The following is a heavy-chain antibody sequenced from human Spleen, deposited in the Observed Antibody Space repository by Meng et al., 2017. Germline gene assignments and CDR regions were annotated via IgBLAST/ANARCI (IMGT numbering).Heavy chain of an antibody. CDR2: IKHDGSKS. CDR3: ASHDYGDRDGFDI. D-gene: IGHD4-17*01. V-gene: IGHV3-7*01. J-gene: IGHJ3*02. Sequence: GGSLRLSCVASEFPFSNYWMTWVRQAPGKGLEWVANIKHDGSKSYYVDSVKGRFTISRDSAKNTLYLQMNRLRAEDTAVYYCASHDYGDRDGFDIWGQGTMVTVSS. CDR1: EFPFSNYW.